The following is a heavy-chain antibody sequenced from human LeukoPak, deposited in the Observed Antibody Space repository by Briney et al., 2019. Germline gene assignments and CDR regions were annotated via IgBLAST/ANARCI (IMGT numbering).Heavy chain of an antibody. Sequence: PSETLSLTCAVYGGSFSGYYWSWIRQPPGKGLEWIGEINHSRSTNYNPSLKSRVTITVDTSKNQFPLKLSSVTAADTAVYYCARAWGDILTGYHQYYYYGMDVWGQGTTVTVSS. D-gene: IGHD3-9*01. J-gene: IGHJ6*02. CDR2: INHSRST. CDR3: ARAWGDILTGYHQYYYYGMDV. V-gene: IGHV4-34*01. CDR1: GGSFSGYY.